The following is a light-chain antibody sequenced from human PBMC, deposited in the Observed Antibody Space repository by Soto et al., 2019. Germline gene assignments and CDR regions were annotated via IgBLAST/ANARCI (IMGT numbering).Light chain of an antibody. V-gene: IGLV2-23*01. CDR3: CSYAGSIPYV. CDR1: SSDVGSYNL. J-gene: IGLJ1*01. CDR2: EGS. Sequence: QSALTQPASMSGSPGQSITISCTGTSSDVGSYNLVSWYQQHPGKAPKLMIYEGSKRPSGVSNRFSGSKSGNTASLTISGLQAEDEADYYCCSYAGSIPYVFGTGTKLTVL.